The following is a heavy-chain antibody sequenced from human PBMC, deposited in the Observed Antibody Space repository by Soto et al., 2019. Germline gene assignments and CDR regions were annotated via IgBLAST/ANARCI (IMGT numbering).Heavy chain of an antibody. CDR2: VNPSGGHT. Sequence: QVQLMQSGAEVKKPGASVKVSCKASGDTFTDYYIHWVRQAPGQGLEWMGTVNPSGGHTTYAQHFRGRVTMTRDTSTSTLYMGLTSLTSDDTAVYYCARGGHVVVVTAALDYWGQGTLVTVSS. CDR3: ARGGHVVVVTAALDY. V-gene: IGHV1-46*01. D-gene: IGHD2-21*02. CDR1: GDTFTDYY. J-gene: IGHJ4*02.